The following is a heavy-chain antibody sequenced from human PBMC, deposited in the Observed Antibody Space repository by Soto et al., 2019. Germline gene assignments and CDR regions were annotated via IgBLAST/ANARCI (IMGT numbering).Heavy chain of an antibody. V-gene: IGHV3-33*03. CDR3: AGSSGLGIDF. J-gene: IGHJ4*02. Sequence: QVQLVESGGGVVQPGRSLRLSCAASGFTFNTHGMHWVRQAPGKGLEWVAVIWYDESKKYYEDSVTGRFTISRDNSRSALYLQMDSLRAEDTGVYYCAGSSGLGIDFWGQGTLVTVSS. CDR2: IWYDESKK. CDR1: GFTFNTHG. D-gene: IGHD6-19*01.